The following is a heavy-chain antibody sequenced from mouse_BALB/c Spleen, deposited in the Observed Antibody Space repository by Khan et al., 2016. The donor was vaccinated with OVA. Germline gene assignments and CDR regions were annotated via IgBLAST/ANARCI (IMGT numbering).Heavy chain of an antibody. J-gene: IGHJ2*01. Sequence: QVQLKQSGAELVRPGASVKLSCKTSGYIFTSYWIHWVKQRSVQGLEWISRIYPGTDNTYYNEKLKGKATLIADKSSSTAYIQLSSLFSEDSAVYYCAREEALYYFAYWGQGTTLTVSS. CDR1: GYIFTSYW. V-gene: IGHV1S132*01. CDR2: IYPGTDNT. D-gene: IGHD3-2*02. CDR3: AREEALYYFAY.